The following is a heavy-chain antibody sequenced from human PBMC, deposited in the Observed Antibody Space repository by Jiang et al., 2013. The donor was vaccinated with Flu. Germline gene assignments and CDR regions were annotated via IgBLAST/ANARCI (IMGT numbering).Heavy chain of an antibody. CDR1: GYTFTSYA. D-gene: IGHD2-21*02. J-gene: IGHJ4*02. V-gene: IGHV7-4-1*01. Sequence: QSGSELKKPGASVKVSCKASGYTFTSYAMNWVRQAPGQGLEWMGWINTNTGNPTYAQGFTGRFAFSLDTSVSTAYLQICSLKAEDTAVYYCARGDCGGDCYPFDYWGQGTLVTVSS. CDR2: INTNTGNP. CDR3: ARGDCGGDCYPFDY.